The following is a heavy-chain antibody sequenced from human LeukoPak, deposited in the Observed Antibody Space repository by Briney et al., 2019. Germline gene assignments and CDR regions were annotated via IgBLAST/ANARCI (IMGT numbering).Heavy chain of an antibody. CDR1: GDSISSGAYP. J-gene: IGHJ4*02. CDR2: SSHSGNT. V-gene: IGHV4-30-2*01. Sequence: TPSQTLSLTCAVSGDSISSGAYPWSWIRQPPGKGLEWIGYSSHSGNTYYNPSLKGRVTMSVDRSNNQFSLKLSSVTAADTAVYYCASSSYYDILTGYFPYYFDYWGQGTLVTVSS. D-gene: IGHD3-9*01. CDR3: ASSSYYDILTGYFPYYFDY.